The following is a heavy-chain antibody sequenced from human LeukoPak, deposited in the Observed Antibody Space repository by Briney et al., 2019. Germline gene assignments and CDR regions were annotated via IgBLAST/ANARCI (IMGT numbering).Heavy chain of an antibody. V-gene: IGHV1-46*01. D-gene: IGHD2-2*01. CDR3: ARGDCSSTSCYHPEFDY. CDR1: GYTFTSYY. CDR2: INPSGGST. J-gene: IGHJ4*02. Sequence: ASVKVSCKASGYTFTSYYMHWVRQAPGQGLEWMGTINPSGGSTSYAQKFQGRVTMTRDTSTSTVYMELSSLRSEDTAVYYCARGDCSSTSCYHPEFDYWGQGTLVTVSS.